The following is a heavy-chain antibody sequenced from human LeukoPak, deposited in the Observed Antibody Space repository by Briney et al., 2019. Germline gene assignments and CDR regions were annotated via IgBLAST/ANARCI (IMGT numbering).Heavy chain of an antibody. V-gene: IGHV3-23*01. D-gene: IGHD3-22*01. J-gene: IGHJ4*02. CDR2: ISGSGGST. CDR1: GFTFSSYA. CDR3: ASSDVYSGVISDY. Sequence: GGSLRLSCAASGFTFSSYAMSWVRQAPGKGLEWVSAISGSGGSTYYADSVKGRFTISRDNSKNTLYLQMNSLRAEDTAVYYCASSDVYSGVISDYWGQGTLVTVSS.